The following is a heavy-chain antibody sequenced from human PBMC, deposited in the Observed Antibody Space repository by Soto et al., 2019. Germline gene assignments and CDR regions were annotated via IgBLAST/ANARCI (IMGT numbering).Heavy chain of an antibody. CDR1: GFTVSSDS. V-gene: IGHV3-53*02. Sequence: EVQLVETGGDLIQPGGSLRLSCAASGFTVSSDSMTLVRQAPGKGLELLSIISRDNTTDYADAVNGRFSISRDSSKNILYRQMTSRRAEDTAEYYCAGHFSAMGALGQGTTGTVSS. CDR3: AGHFSAMGA. J-gene: IGHJ6*02. CDR2: ISRDNTT.